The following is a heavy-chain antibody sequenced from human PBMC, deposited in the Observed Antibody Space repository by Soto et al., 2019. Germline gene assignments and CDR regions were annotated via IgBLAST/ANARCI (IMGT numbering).Heavy chain of an antibody. CDR1: GFTFSSYG. J-gene: IGHJ4*02. CDR2: ISYDGSNK. V-gene: IGHV3-30*18. CDR3: AKVQYCSGGSCYGPPNY. Sequence: GGSLRLSCAASGFTFSSYGMHWVRQAPGKGLEWVAVISYDGSNKYYADSVKGRFTISRDNSKNTLYLQMNSLRAEDTAVYYCAKVQYCSGGSCYGPPNYWGQGTLVTVSS. D-gene: IGHD2-15*01.